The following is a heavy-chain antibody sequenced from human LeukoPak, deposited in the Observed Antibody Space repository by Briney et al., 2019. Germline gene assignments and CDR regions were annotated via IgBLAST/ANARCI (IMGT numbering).Heavy chain of an antibody. D-gene: IGHD3-16*01. CDR3: ARAERGSPPHYFDY. CDR1: GGSFSGYY. Sequence: PSETLSLTCAVYGGSFSGYYWSWLRQPPGKGLEWIGEINHSGSTNYNPSLKSRVTISVDTSKNQFSLKLSSVTAADTAVYYCARAERGSPPHYFDYWGQGTLVTVSS. V-gene: IGHV4-34*01. J-gene: IGHJ4*02. CDR2: INHSGST.